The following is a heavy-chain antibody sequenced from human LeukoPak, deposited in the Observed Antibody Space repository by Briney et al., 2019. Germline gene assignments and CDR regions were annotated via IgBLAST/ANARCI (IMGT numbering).Heavy chain of an antibody. Sequence: PSETLSLTCTVSGGSISSGGYYWSWIRQPPGKGLEWIGYIYHSGSTYYNPSLKSRVTISVDRSKNQFSLKLSSVTAADTAVYYCARGYEYSSSLDAFDIWGQGTMVTVSS. V-gene: IGHV4-30-2*01. CDR3: ARGYEYSSSLDAFDI. D-gene: IGHD6-6*01. CDR1: GGSISSGGYY. J-gene: IGHJ3*02. CDR2: IYHSGST.